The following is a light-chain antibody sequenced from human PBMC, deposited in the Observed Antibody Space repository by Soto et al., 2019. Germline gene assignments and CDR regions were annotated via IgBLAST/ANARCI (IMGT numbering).Light chain of an antibody. Sequence: EIVMTQSPATLSVSPGERATLSCRASQSIGSNLAWYQQKPGQAPRLLIYAASIRATGIPGRFSGGGSGTDFTLTISSLEPEDFAVYYCQQRNYWLSFGGGTKVEI. CDR3: QQRNYWLS. J-gene: IGKJ4*01. CDR1: QSIGSN. CDR2: AAS. V-gene: IGKV3-11*01.